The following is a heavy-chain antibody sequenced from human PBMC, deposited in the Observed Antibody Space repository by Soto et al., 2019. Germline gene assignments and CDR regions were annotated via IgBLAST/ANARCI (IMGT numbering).Heavy chain of an antibody. J-gene: IGHJ5*01. Sequence: SETLSLTCTVSGGSISSYYWSWIRQPPGKGLEWIGYIYYSGSTNYNPSLKSRVTISVDTSKNQFSLKLSSVTAADTAVYYCARDPGVKLWLLSGFASWGQGSLVTVSS. CDR3: ARDPGVKLWLLSGFAS. CDR1: GGSISSYY. CDR2: IYYSGST. V-gene: IGHV4-59*01. D-gene: IGHD5-18*01.